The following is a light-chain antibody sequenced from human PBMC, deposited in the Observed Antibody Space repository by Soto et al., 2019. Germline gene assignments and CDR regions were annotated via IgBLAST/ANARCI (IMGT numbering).Light chain of an antibody. CDR1: QSVSNNY. V-gene: IGKV3-20*01. CDR3: QQYGSSGT. CDR2: GAS. Sequence: EIVLTQSPGTLSLSPVERATLSCRASQSVSNNYLAWYQQKPGQAPRLLIYGASNGATGIPDRFSGSGSGTDFTLTISRLEPEDFAVYYCQQYGSSGTFGQGTKVDI. J-gene: IGKJ1*01.